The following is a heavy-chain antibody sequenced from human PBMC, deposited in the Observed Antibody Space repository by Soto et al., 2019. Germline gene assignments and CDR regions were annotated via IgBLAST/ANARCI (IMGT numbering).Heavy chain of an antibody. CDR3: GRDSPFGYGMDV. Sequence: PGGSLRLSCAASGFTFSSYGMHWVRQAPGKGLEWVAFIWYDGSNKYYADSVKGRFTISRDNSKNTLYLQMNSLRAEDTAVYYCGRDSPFGYGMDVWGQGTTVTVSS. D-gene: IGHD3-16*01. CDR1: GFTFSSYG. J-gene: IGHJ6*02. V-gene: IGHV3-33*01. CDR2: IWYDGSNK.